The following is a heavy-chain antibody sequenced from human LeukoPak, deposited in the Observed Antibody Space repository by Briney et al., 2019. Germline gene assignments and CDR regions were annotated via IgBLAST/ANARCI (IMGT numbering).Heavy chain of an antibody. CDR3: AKDRLGSGYRFFDY. CDR2: ISGSSVTT. J-gene: IGHJ4*02. CDR1: GFTFRSYV. V-gene: IGHV3-23*01. D-gene: IGHD3-22*01. Sequence: GGSLRLSCAASGFTFRSYVMSWVRQAPGKGLEWVSTISGSSVTTYYADSVKGRFTISRDNSKNTLYLQMNSLRAEDTAVYYCAKDRLGSGYRFFDYWGQGTLVTVSS.